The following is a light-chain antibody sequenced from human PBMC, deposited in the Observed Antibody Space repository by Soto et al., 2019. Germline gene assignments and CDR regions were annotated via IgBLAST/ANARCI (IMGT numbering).Light chain of an antibody. Sequence: EIVLTQSPGTLSLSPGERATLSCRASQSVSSSYLAWYQQKPGQTPRLLIYGSSSRATGIPDRFSGSGSGTDFTLTISRREPEDFAVYYCQQDGSGWTFGLGTKVEVK. V-gene: IGKV3-20*01. J-gene: IGKJ1*01. CDR1: QSVSSSY. CDR3: QQDGSGWT. CDR2: GSS.